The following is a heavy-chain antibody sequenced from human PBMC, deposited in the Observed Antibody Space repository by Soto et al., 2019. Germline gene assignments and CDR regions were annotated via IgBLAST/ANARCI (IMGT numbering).Heavy chain of an antibody. J-gene: IGHJ5*02. CDR3: AKHGGGTGLLEDWFDP. V-gene: IGHV3-23*01. CDR2: IRGSGGST. CDR1: GFTFSSYS. D-gene: IGHD1-1*01. Sequence: GGSLRLSCAASGFTFSSYSMNWVRQAPGKGLEWVSAIRGSGGSTYYADSVKGRFTISRDNSKNTLYLQMNSLRAEDTAVYYCAKHGGGTGLLEDWFDPWGQGTLVTVSS.